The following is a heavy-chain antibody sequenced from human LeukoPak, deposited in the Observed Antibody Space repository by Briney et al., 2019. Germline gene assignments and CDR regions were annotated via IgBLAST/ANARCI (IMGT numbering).Heavy chain of an antibody. J-gene: IGHJ3*02. CDR3: AKDIIPYDSSGWRAFDI. V-gene: IGHV3-9*01. Sequence: GRSLRLSCAASGFTFDDYAMHWVRQAPGKGLEWVSGISWNSGSIGYADSVKGRFTISRDNAKNSLYLQMNSLRAEDTALYYCAKDIIPYDSSGWRAFDIWGQGTMVTVSS. CDR2: ISWNSGSI. D-gene: IGHD3-22*01. CDR1: GFTFDDYA.